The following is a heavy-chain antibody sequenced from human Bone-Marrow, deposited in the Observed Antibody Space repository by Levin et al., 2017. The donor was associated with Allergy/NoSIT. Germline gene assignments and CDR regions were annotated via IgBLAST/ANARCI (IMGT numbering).Heavy chain of an antibody. J-gene: IGHJ1*01. V-gene: IGHV2-5*02. D-gene: IGHD3-9*01. CDR2: LYYDGDE. CDR3: AHRRGRYLTRAFFQH. Sequence: SGPTLVKPTQTLTLTCTFSGFSLTSTAVGVGWFRQPPGKALEWLALLYYDGDERYSPSLRSRLSITKDTSKNQVFLTLTNMYPLDTGTYYCAHRRGRYLTRAFFQHWGQGTLLTVSS. CDR1: GFSLTSTAVG.